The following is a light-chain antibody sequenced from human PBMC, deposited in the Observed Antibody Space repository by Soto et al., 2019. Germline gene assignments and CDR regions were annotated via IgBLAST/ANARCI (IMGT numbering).Light chain of an antibody. Sequence: DIQMTQSPSTLSASVGDRVTITCRASQSISNLLAWYQQKPGRAPTLLIYKASTLESGVPSRFSGSGSGTEVTLTISSLQPDDFATYYCQQYNSYPLTVGQGTRLEIK. CDR2: KAS. CDR1: QSISNL. V-gene: IGKV1-5*03. J-gene: IGKJ5*01. CDR3: QQYNSYPLT.